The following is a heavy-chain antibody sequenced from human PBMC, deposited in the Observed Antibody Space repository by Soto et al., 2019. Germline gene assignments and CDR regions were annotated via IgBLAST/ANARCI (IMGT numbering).Heavy chain of an antibody. D-gene: IGHD5-12*01. CDR3: AMTYSDFEPY. J-gene: IGHJ4*02. CDR1: GDSITRTSYF. Sequence: QLQLQESGPGLVKPSDTLSLTCTVSGDSITRTSYFWGWIRQPPGKGLEWIASIHYSGTTYYNPSLKSRVTISVDTSTNQFSLKLRSVTAADTAVYYCAMTYSDFEPYWGQGTLVTVSS. CDR2: IHYSGTT. V-gene: IGHV4-39*01.